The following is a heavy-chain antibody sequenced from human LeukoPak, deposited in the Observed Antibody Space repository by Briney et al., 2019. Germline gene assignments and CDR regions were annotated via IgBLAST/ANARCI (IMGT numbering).Heavy chain of an antibody. CDR1: GFTFSSYL. Sequence: GGSLRLSCAASGFTFSSYLMTWVRQPPGKGLEWVATIEEDENKRYYVDSVKGRFTISRDNAKNSVYLQMNSLRAEDTAVYYCARDAVAYWGQGTLVIVSS. CDR2: IEEDENKR. CDR3: ARDAVAY. D-gene: IGHD6-19*01. J-gene: IGHJ4*02. V-gene: IGHV3-7*03.